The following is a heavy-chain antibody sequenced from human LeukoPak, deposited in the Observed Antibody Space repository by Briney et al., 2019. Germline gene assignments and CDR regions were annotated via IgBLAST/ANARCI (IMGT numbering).Heavy chain of an antibody. CDR3: ARVRGLRRKPYYFDY. CDR1: GGSFSGYY. Sequence: SETLSLTCAVYGGSFSGYYWSWIRQPPGKGLEWIGEINHSGSTNYNPSLKSRVTISVDTSKNQFSLKLSSVTAADTAVYYCARVRGLRRKPYYFDYWGQGTLVTVSS. CDR2: INHSGST. V-gene: IGHV4-34*01. D-gene: IGHD4-17*01. J-gene: IGHJ4*02.